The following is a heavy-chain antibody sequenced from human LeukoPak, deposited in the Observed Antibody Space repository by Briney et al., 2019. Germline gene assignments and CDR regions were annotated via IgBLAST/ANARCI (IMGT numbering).Heavy chain of an antibody. CDR2: IKQDGSEK. CDR1: GFTFSSYW. J-gene: IGHJ4*02. Sequence: GGSLRLSCAASGFTFSSYWMSWVRQAPGKGLEWVANIKQDGSEKYYVDSVEGRFTISRDNAKNSLYLQMNSLRAEDTAVYYCARGAYYYDSSGYWDQIYFDYWGQGTLVTVSS. CDR3: ARGAYYYDSSGYWDQIYFDY. D-gene: IGHD3-22*01. V-gene: IGHV3-7*01.